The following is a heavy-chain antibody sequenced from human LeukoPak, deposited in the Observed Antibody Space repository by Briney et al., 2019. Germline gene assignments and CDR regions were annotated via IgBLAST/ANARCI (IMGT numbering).Heavy chain of an antibody. V-gene: IGHV3-21*01. J-gene: IGHJ3*02. D-gene: IGHD1-26*01. Sequence: GGSLRLSCAASGFTFSSYSMNWVRQAPGKGLGWVSSISSSSSYIYYADSVKGRFTISRDNAKNSLYLQMNSLRAEDTAVYYCARDMGALKRGAFDIWGQGTMVAVSS. CDR1: GFTFSSYS. CDR3: ARDMGALKRGAFDI. CDR2: ISSSSSYI.